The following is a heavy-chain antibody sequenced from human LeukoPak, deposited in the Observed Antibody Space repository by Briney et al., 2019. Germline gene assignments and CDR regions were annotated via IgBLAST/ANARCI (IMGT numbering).Heavy chain of an antibody. Sequence: GGSLRLSCAASGFTVSSNYMSWVRQAPGKGLEWVSGINWNGGSTGYADSVKGRFTISRDNAKNSLYLQMNSLRAEDTALYYCARGSDFWSGFYYYYYYMDVWGKGTTVTVSS. CDR1: GFTVSSNY. J-gene: IGHJ6*03. V-gene: IGHV3-20*04. CDR2: INWNGGST. CDR3: ARGSDFWSGFYYYYYYMDV. D-gene: IGHD3-3*01.